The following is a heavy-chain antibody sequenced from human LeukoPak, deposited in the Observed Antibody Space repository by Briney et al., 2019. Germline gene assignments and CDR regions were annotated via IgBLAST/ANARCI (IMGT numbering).Heavy chain of an antibody. Sequence: GGSLRLSCAASGFSYSSYAKTWARQAPVNGLEWVSAISGDGTRTYYADSVKGRFTISRDNSKNTLYLEMSSLRVEDTAIYYCAKWPEGAMDYFDYWGQGTLVTVSS. CDR1: GFSYSSYA. CDR3: AKWPEGAMDYFDY. V-gene: IGHV3-23*01. CDR2: ISGDGTRT. J-gene: IGHJ4*02. D-gene: IGHD3-16*01.